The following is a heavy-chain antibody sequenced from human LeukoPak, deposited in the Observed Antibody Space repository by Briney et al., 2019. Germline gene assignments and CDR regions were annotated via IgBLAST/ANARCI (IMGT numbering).Heavy chain of an antibody. Sequence: GASVKVSCKASGGTFSSYGFGWVRQAPGQGLEWMGGIIPIGGTANYAQKFQGRVTMTTDESTRTAYMELSSLKSEDTAVYSCARDSSQGAKEYYFDYWGQGTLVTVSS. CDR1: GGTFSSYG. CDR2: IIPIGGTA. V-gene: IGHV1-69*05. CDR3: ARDSSQGAKEYYFDY. J-gene: IGHJ4*02. D-gene: IGHD6-13*01.